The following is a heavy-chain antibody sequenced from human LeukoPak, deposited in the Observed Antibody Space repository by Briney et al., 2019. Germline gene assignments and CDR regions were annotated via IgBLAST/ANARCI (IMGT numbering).Heavy chain of an antibody. CDR3: ARQGVVYGSGISGWFDP. Sequence: SETLSLTCTVSGGSISSSSYYWGWIRQPPGKGLEWIGSIYYSGSTYYNPSLKSRVAISVDTSKNQFSLKLSSVTAAVTAVYYCARQGVVYGSGISGWFDPWGQGTLVTVSS. CDR2: IYYSGST. D-gene: IGHD3-10*01. J-gene: IGHJ5*02. V-gene: IGHV4-39*01. CDR1: GGSISSSSYY.